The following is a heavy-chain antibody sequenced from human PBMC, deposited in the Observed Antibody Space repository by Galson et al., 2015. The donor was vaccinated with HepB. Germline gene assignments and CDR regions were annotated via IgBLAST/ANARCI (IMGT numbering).Heavy chain of an antibody. D-gene: IGHD4-17*01. CDR3: ARGTTVTSGVDF. J-gene: IGHJ4*02. V-gene: IGHV3-30-3*01. CDR2: TSFDGDYE. CDR1: GFSFSSYT. Sequence: SLRLSCAASGFSFSSYTMHWVRQAPGKGLEWVAVTSFDGDYEYYADSVKGRFSISRDNSKNMVFLQMISLRADDTSVYYCARGTTVTSGVDFWGQGTLVTVSS.